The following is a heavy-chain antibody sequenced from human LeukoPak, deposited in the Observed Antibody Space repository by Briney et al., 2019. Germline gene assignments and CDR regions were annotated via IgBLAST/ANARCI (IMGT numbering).Heavy chain of an antibody. CDR3: ARAWNGDYGRFDP. D-gene: IGHD4-17*01. CDR1: GFTFSTYS. CDR2: ISSTSSTI. V-gene: IGHV3-48*04. Sequence: GGSLRLSCAASGFTFSTYSMSWVRQAPGKGLEWVSFISSTSSTIYYADSVKGRFTISRDNAKNTLYLQMNSLRAEDTAVYYCARAWNGDYGRFDPWGQGTLVTVPS. J-gene: IGHJ5*02.